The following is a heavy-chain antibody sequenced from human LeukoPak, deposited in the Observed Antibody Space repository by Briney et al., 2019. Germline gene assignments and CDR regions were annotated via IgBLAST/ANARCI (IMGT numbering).Heavy chain of an antibody. CDR2: LNADDKTT. CDR3: LTIVETTTGAFDI. J-gene: IGHJ3*02. Sequence: GGSLRLSCAASGFTFSSYWMHWVRQPPGKGLVWLSRLNADDKTTSYADSVKGRFTTSGDDARKTLYLQMNSLSAEDTAVYYCLTIVETTTGAFDIWGRGAMVTVSS. CDR1: GFTFSSYW. D-gene: IGHD5-18*01. V-gene: IGHV3-74*01.